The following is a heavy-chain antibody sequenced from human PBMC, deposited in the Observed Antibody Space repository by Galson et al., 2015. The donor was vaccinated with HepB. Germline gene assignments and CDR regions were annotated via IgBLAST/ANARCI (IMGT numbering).Heavy chain of an antibody. J-gene: IGHJ4*02. CDR2: ISWHSGNI. Sequence: SLRLSCAASGFTFDDYAMHWVRQAPGRGLEWVSGISWHSGNIAYADPVKGRFTISRDNAKRSLYLQMNSLRTEDTALYYCAKARGSSSGREIDFWGQGTLVTVSS. CDR1: GFTFDDYA. V-gene: IGHV3-9*01. CDR3: AKARGSSSGREIDF. D-gene: IGHD6-6*01.